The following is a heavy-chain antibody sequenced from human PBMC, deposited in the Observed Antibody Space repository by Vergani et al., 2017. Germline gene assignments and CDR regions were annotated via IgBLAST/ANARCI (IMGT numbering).Heavy chain of an antibody. CDR1: GFTFSSYS. CDR3: ARVPFVENLDYGDSTSNWXFDP. D-gene: IGHD4-17*01. V-gene: IGHV3-21*01. J-gene: IGHJ5*02. Sequence: VQLVESGGGLVKPGGSLRLSCAASGFTFSSYSMNWVRQAPGKGLEWVSSISSSSSYIYYADSVKGRFTISRDNAKNSLYLQINSLRAEDTAVYYCARVPFVENLDYGDSTSNWXFDPWGQGTLVTVSS. CDR2: ISSSSSYI.